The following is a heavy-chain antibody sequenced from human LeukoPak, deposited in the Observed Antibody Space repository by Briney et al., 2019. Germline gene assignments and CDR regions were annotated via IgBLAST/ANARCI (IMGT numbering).Heavy chain of an antibody. V-gene: IGHV1-8*01. CDR2: MNPNSGNT. J-gene: IGHJ6*02. CDR3: ARWRVYGRCTAAAGTCGMDV. D-gene: IGHD6-13*01. Sequence: ASVKVSCKASGYTFTSYDINWVRQATGQGLEWMGWMNPNSGNTGYAHKFQGRVTMTRNTSISTAYMELSSLRSEDTAVYYCARWRVYGRCTAAAGTCGMDVWGQGTTVTVSS. CDR1: GYTFTSYD.